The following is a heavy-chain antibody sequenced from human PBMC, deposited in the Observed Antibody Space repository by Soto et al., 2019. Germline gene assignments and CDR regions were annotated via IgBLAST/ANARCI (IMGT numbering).Heavy chain of an antibody. D-gene: IGHD6-13*01. Sequence: SDTLSLTCTVSGGSISIGGYYWSWIRQHPGKGLEWIGYIYYSGSTYYNPSLKSRVTISVDTSKNQFSLKLSSVTAADTAVYYCATHSPYYYYGMDVWGQGTTVTVSS. CDR1: GGSISIGGYY. J-gene: IGHJ6*02. CDR3: ATHSPYYYYGMDV. V-gene: IGHV4-31*03. CDR2: IYYSGST.